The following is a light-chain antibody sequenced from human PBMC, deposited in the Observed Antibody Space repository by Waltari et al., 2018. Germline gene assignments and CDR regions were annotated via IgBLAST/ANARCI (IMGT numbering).Light chain of an antibody. J-gene: IGLJ3*02. CDR3: ETGGHGTWV. CDR2: VNSDGSH. CDR1: SGHRGNV. Sequence: QLVVTQSPSVSAALGASVKLTCTLSSGHRGNVIAWLQQHPDKGPRYLMKVNSDGSHSKGDEIPDRFSGSSSGAERYLTISNVQSEDEADYYCETGGHGTWVFGGGTRLTVL. V-gene: IGLV4-69*01.